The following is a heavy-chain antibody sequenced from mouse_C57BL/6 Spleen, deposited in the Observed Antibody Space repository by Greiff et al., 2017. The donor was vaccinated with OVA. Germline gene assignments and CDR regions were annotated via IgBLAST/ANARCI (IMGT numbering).Heavy chain of an antibody. CDR1: GYTFTDYE. CDR3: TRCTTVVDWYFDV. CDR2: IDPETGGT. J-gene: IGHJ1*03. V-gene: IGHV1-15*01. D-gene: IGHD1-1*01. Sequence: VKLQQSGAELVRPGASVTLSCKASGYTFTDYEMHWVKQTPVHGLEWIGAIDPETGGTAYNQKFKGKAILTADKSSSTAYMELRSLTSEDSAVYYCTRCTTVVDWYFDVWGTGTTVTVSS.